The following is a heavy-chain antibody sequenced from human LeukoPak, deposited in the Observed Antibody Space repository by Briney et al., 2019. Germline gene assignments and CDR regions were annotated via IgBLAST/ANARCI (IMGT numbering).Heavy chain of an antibody. CDR3: ARNPKGSMVRGVIDH. J-gene: IGHJ4*02. CDR2: INPNSGGT. V-gene: IGHV1-2*02. CDR1: GYTFTSYY. D-gene: IGHD3-10*01. Sequence: GASVKVSCKASGYTFTSYYMRWVRQAPGQGLEWMGWINPNSGGTNYAQKFQGRVTMTRDTSISTAYMELSRLRSDDTAVYYCARNPKGSMVRGVIDHWGQGTLVTVSS.